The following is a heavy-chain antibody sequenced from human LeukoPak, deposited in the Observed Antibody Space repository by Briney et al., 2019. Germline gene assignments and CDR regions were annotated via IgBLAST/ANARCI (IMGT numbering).Heavy chain of an antibody. CDR2: INHSGST. D-gene: IGHD3-10*01. CDR3: ARDRLDQAASGFDY. Sequence: SETRSPTCAVYGGSFSGYYGSGFGHPPGKGRGWIGEINHSGSTNYNPSLKSRVTISVDTSKNQFSLKLSSVTAADTAVYYCARDRLDQAASGFDYWGQGTLVTVSS. J-gene: IGHJ4*02. V-gene: IGHV4-34*01. CDR1: GGSFSGYY.